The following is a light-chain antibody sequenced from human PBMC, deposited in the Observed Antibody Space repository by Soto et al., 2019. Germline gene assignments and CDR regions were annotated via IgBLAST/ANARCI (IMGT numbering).Light chain of an antibody. Sequence: QSVLTQPPSVSGAPGQRVTISCTGSSSNIGAGYDVHWYQQLPGTAPKLLIYGNSNRPSGVPDRFSGSKSVTSASLAITGLQAEDEADYYCQSYDSSLSASVFGAGTKLTVL. J-gene: IGLJ2*01. CDR1: SSNIGAGYD. CDR2: GNS. CDR3: QSYDSSLSASV. V-gene: IGLV1-40*01.